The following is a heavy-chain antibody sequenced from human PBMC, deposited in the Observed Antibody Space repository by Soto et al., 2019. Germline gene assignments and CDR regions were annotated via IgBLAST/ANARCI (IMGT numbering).Heavy chain of an antibody. CDR2: IDWDDDK. D-gene: IGHD3-10*01. CDR3: ARIPNYYGSGSYGYYYYGMDV. Sequence: SGPTLVNPTQTLTLTCTFSGFSLNTRGMCVSWIRQPPGKALEWLALIDWDDDKNYSRSQKTRLTISKDTSENQVVLTMTNMDPVDTATYYCARIPNYYGSGSYGYYYYGMDVWGQGTTVTVSS. V-gene: IGHV2-70*01. CDR1: GFSLNTRGMC. J-gene: IGHJ6*02.